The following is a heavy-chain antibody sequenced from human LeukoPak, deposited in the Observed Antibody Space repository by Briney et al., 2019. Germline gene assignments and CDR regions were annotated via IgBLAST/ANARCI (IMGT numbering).Heavy chain of an antibody. CDR3: ARVSILIVPYYAFDI. V-gene: IGHV3-30*03. J-gene: IGHJ3*02. D-gene: IGHD2/OR15-2a*01. CDR1: TFTFSSYV. CDR2: ISHDGSNR. Sequence: PGRSLRLSCAASTFTFSSYVMHWVRQAPGKGLEWVAVISHDGSNRYYADSVKGRFTISRDNAKNSLYLQMNSLRAEDTAVYYCARVSILIVPYYAFDIWGQGTMVTVSS.